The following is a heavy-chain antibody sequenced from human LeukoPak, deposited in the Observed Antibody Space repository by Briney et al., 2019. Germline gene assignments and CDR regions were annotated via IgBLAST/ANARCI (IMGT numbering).Heavy chain of an antibody. J-gene: IGHJ4*02. V-gene: IGHV3-23*01. D-gene: IGHD1-1*01. Sequence: GGSLRLSCAASGFTFSSYAMIWVRQAPGKVLYWVSAISGSGGSTYYADSVKGRFTISRDNSKNTLYLQMNSLRAEDTTVYYCAKVRYKRLIGSFDYWGQGTLVTVSS. CDR2: ISGSGGST. CDR3: AKVRYKRLIGSFDY. CDR1: GFTFSSYA.